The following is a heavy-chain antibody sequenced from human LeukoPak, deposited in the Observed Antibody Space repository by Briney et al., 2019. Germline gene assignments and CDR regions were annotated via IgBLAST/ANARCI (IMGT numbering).Heavy chain of an antibody. CDR1: GFTFNTYA. D-gene: IGHD3-3*01. CDR3: ARVGSDYDFWSGSFDY. CDR2: VSGSGDYT. Sequence: GGSLRLSCAASGFTFNTYAMTWARQAPGEGLEWVSAVSGSGDYTYYADSVKGRFTISRDNSKNTLYLQMNSLRAEDTAVYYCARVGSDYDFWSGSFDYWGQGTLVTVSS. J-gene: IGHJ4*02. V-gene: IGHV3-23*01.